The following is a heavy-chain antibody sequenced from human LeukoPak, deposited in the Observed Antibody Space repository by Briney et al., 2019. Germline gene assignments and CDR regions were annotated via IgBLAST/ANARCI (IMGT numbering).Heavy chain of an antibody. D-gene: IGHD3-16*01. J-gene: IGHJ3*02. CDR2: ISTNGGRT. CDR3: ARERRGDAAFDI. CDR1: GFTFSSYA. Sequence: QPGGSLRLSCAASGFTFSSYAMHWVRQAPGKGLEYVSTISTNGGRTYYANSVKGRFTISRDNSKNRVYLQMGSLRAEDMAVYYCARERRGDAAFDIWGQGTMVTASS. V-gene: IGHV3-64*01.